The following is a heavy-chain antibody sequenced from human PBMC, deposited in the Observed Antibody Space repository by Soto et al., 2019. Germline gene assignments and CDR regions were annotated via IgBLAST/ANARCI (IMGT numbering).Heavy chain of an antibody. CDR3: ACNYYDFWSGYYSVGYFDY. CDR2: VTRSGNT. J-gene: IGHJ4*02. D-gene: IGHD3-3*01. V-gene: IGHV4-34*01. CDR1: GGSFSGHY. Sequence: SETLSLTCAVYGGSFSGHYWTWIRQPPGKGLEWVGEVTRSGNTNYNPSLKSRVTISVDTSKNQFSLKLSSVTAADTAVYYCACNYYDFWSGYYSVGYFDYWAQGTPVTVSS.